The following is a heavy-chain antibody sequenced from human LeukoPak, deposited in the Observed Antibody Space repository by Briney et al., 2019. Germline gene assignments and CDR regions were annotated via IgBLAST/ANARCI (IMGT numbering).Heavy chain of an antibody. D-gene: IGHD1-26*01. CDR3: ARDFGPSGSYYPNWFDP. CDR2: IIPILGIA. Sequence: SVKVSCKASGGTFSSYAISWVRQAPGHGLEWMGRIIPILGIANYAQKFQGRVTITADKSTSTAYMELSSLRSEDTAVYYCARDFGPSGSYYPNWFDPWGQGTLVTVSS. CDR1: GGTFSSYA. V-gene: IGHV1-69*04. J-gene: IGHJ5*02.